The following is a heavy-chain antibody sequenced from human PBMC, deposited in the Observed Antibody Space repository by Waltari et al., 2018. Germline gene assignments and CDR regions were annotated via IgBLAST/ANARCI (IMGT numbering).Heavy chain of an antibody. D-gene: IGHD6-13*01. CDR2: IYYSGST. V-gene: IGHV4-59*01. CDR3: ARGGDQYSSSWYLDL. J-gene: IGHJ2*01. Sequence: QVHLQESGPGLVKPSETLSLTCSVSGGSISSYYWSWIRQPPGKGLEWIGYIYYSGSTNYNPSLKSRVTISVDTSKNQFSLKLSSVTAADTAVYYCARGGDQYSSSWYLDLWGRDTLVTVSS. CDR1: GGSISSYY.